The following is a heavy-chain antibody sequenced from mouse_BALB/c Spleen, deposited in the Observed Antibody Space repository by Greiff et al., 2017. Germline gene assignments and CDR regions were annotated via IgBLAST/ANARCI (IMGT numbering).Heavy chain of an antibody. CDR2: IDPANGNT. Sequence: VQLQQSGAELVKPGASVKLSCTASGFNIKDTYMHWVKQRPEQGLEWIGRIDPANGNTKYDPKFQGKATITADTSSNTAYLQLSSLTSEDTAVYYCARVGPPDVITTVVSPDWYFDVWGAGTTVTASS. J-gene: IGHJ1*01. V-gene: IGHV14-3*02. D-gene: IGHD1-1*01. CDR1: GFNIKDTY. CDR3: ARVGPPDVITTVVSPDWYFDV.